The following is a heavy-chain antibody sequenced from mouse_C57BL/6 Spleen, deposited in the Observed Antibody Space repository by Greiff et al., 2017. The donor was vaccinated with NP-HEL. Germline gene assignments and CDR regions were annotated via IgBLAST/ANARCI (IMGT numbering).Heavy chain of an antibody. Sequence: QVQLQQSGAELVRPGTSVKVSCKASGYAFTNYLIEWVKQRPGQGLEWIGVINPGSGGTNYNEKFKGKATLTADKSSSTAYMQLSSLRSEDSAVYFGARGADYYGLGGDYWGQGTTLTVSS. CDR3: ARGADYYGLGGDY. CDR2: INPGSGGT. V-gene: IGHV1-54*01. D-gene: IGHD1-1*01. J-gene: IGHJ2*01. CDR1: GYAFTNYL.